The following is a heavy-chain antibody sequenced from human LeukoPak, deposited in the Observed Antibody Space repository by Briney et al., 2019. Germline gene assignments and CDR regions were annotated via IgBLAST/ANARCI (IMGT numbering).Heavy chain of an antibody. CDR2: INHSGST. Sequence: PSDTQPLTCAVYGGSFSGYYWSWIRQPPGKGLEWIGEINHSGSTNYNPSLKSRVTISIDTSKNQFSLKLSSVTAADTAVYYCARAMIVVIITTPWYFDLWGRGTLVTVS. V-gene: IGHV4-34*01. D-gene: IGHD3-22*01. CDR3: ARAMIVVIITTPWYFDL. J-gene: IGHJ2*01. CDR1: GGSFSGYY.